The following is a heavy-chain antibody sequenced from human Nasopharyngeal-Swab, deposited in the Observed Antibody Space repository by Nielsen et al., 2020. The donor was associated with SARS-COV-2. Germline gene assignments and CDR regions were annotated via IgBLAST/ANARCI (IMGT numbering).Heavy chain of an antibody. V-gene: IGHV7-4-1*02. CDR2: INTNTGNP. CDR3: ARGRVGAVAGTETDY. Sequence: WVRQAPGQGLEWMGWINTNTGNPTYAQGFTGRFVFSLDTSVNTAYLQISSLKAEDTAVYYCARGRVGAVAGTETDYWGQETLVTVSS. D-gene: IGHD6-19*01. J-gene: IGHJ4*02.